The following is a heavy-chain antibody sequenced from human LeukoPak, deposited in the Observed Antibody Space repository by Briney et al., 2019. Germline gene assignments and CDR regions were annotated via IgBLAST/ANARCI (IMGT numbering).Heavy chain of an antibody. CDR1: GYTFTGYY. CDR3: ARGSSSWSPGGY. Sequence: ASVKVSCKASGYTFTGYYIHWVRQAPGQGLEWMGWINPNGGGTNYAQKFQGRVTMTRDTSITTAYMELSSLRSDDTAVYYCARGSSSWSPGGYWGQGTLVTVSS. J-gene: IGHJ4*02. V-gene: IGHV1-2*02. CDR2: INPNGGGT. D-gene: IGHD6-13*01.